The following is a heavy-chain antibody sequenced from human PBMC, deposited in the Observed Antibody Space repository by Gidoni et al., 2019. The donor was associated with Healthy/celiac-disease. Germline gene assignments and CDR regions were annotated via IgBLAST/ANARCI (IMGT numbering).Heavy chain of an antibody. CDR3: AKGPRVAATPGGFDY. J-gene: IGHJ4*02. CDR1: GFTFSSYA. V-gene: IGHV3-23*01. D-gene: IGHD2-15*01. CDR2: ISGSGGST. Sequence: EVQLLASGGGLVQPGGSLILFCSASGFTFSSYAMSWVRQAPGKGLAWVSAISGSGGSTYYADSVKGRFTISRDNSKNTLYLQMNSLRAEDTAVYYCAKGPRVAATPGGFDYWGQGTLVTVSS.